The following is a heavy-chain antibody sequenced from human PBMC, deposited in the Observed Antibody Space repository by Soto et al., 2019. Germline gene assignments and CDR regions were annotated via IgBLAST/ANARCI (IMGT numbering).Heavy chain of an antibody. CDR2: ITASGSRT. CDR1: GFTLNSYA. J-gene: IGHJ6*02. Sequence: EVQVLDSGGGLVQPGGSLRLSCEDSGFTLNSYALTWVRQAPGKGLEWVADITASGSRTLYADSVRGRFTISRDDSRSTLFLQMNSLRVEDTAVYYCARAVATINYYGVDVWGQGATVTVSS. D-gene: IGHD5-12*01. V-gene: IGHV3-23*01. CDR3: ARAVATINYYGVDV.